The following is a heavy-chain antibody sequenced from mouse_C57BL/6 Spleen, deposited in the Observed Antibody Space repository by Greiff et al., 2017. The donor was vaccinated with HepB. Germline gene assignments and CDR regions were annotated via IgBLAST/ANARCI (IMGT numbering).Heavy chain of an antibody. V-gene: IGHV1-22*01. D-gene: IGHD2-5*01. CDR1: GYTFTDYN. J-gene: IGHJ2*01. CDR2: INPNNGGT. Sequence: EVKLMESGPELVKPGASVKMSCKASGYTFTDYNMHWVKQSHGKSLEWIGYINPNNGGTSYNQKFKGKATLTVNKSSSTAYMELRSLTSEDSAVYYCARDHYSNPYYFDYWGQGTTLTVSS. CDR3: ARDHYSNPYYFDY.